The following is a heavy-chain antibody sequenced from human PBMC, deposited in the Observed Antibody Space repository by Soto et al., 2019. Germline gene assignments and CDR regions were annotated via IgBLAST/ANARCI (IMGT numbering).Heavy chain of an antibody. Sequence: QLQLQESGSGLVKPSQTLSLTCTVSGGSINSGGYSWIWIRQPPGKGLEWIGYIYHTGNTFYNPSLQXRXTXTXXQSKNQFSLSLGSVTAADTAMYYCARVERTLSTPFAYGMDVWGLGTTVTVSS. V-gene: IGHV4-30-2*01. CDR1: GGSINSGGYS. D-gene: IGHD2-2*01. CDR2: IYHTGNT. J-gene: IGHJ6*02. CDR3: ARVERTLSTPFAYGMDV.